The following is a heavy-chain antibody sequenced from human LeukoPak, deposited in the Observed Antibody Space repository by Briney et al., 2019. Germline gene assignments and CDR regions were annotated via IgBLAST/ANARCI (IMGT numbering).Heavy chain of an antibody. D-gene: IGHD3-22*01. CDR3: AADYYDSSGYDSGGVY. J-gene: IGHJ4*02. V-gene: IGHV3-30*04. CDR1: RFTFSSYA. Sequence: PGGSLRLSCAASRFTFSSYAMHWVRQAPGKGLEWVAVISYDGSNKYYADSVKGRFTISRDNSKNTLYLQMSSLRDEDTAVYYCAADYYDSSGYDSGGVYWGQGTLVTVSS. CDR2: ISYDGSNK.